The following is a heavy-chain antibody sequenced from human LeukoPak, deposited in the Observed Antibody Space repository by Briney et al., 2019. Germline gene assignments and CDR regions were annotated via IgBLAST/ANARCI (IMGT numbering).Heavy chain of an antibody. D-gene: IGHD3-16*01. V-gene: IGHV4-59*02. CDR3: WRVGCYDCWCTYDYSA. CDR1: GATVSSYH. CDR2: ISYNGTT. J-gene: IGHJ4*02. Sequence: SESLTLTCTVSGATVSSYHWSWIRQPPGKGLEWIGYISYNGTTNYNPSLKSRVSISLDTSTNHFPLNQRSVTGADTTVFFCWRVGCYDCWCTYDYSAWGQGAMVTVPS.